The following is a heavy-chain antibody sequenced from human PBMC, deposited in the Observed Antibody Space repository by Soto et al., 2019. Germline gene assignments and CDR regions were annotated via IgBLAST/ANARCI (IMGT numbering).Heavy chain of an antibody. CDR2: MGGSVDSR. Sequence: EVQLLESGGGWVQPGGSLRLSCAASGFAFSRYALSWVRQAPGKGLEWVSGMGGSVDSRSYADSVKGRFTISRDDSKNTLYLQMNSLRPEDTAVYYCARDQISGWYDNWGQGTLVTVSS. J-gene: IGHJ5*02. CDR3: ARDQISGWYDN. CDR1: GFAFSRYA. D-gene: IGHD6-19*01. V-gene: IGHV3-23*01.